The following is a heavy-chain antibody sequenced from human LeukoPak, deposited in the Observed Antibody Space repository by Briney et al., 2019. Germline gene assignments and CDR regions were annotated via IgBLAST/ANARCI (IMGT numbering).Heavy chain of an antibody. D-gene: IGHD6-13*01. J-gene: IGHJ4*02. CDR2: IKQDGSEK. Sequence: PGGSLRLSCAASGFIFSSYWMSWVRQAPGKGLEWVANIKQDGSEKYYVDSVKGRFTISRDNAKNSLYLQMNSLRAEDTAVYYCARVVGLAAAGTVDYWGQGTLVTVSS. CDR1: GFIFSSYW. V-gene: IGHV3-7*01. CDR3: ARVVGLAAAGTVDY.